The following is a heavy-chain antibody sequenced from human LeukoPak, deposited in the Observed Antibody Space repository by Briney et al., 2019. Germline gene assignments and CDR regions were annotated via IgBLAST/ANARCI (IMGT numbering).Heavy chain of an antibody. D-gene: IGHD1-26*01. CDR2: INPNSGGT. Sequence: EASVKVSCKASAYTFTGYYMHWVRQAPGQRLEWMGWINPNSGGTNYAQKFQGRVTMTRDTSISTAYMELSRLRSDDTAVYYCARPRPGSYSFDYWGQGTLVTVSS. V-gene: IGHV1-2*02. CDR1: AYTFTGYY. CDR3: ARPRPGSYSFDY. J-gene: IGHJ4*02.